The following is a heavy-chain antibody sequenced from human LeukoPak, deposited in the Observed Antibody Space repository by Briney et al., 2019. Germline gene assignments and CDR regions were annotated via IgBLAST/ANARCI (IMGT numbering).Heavy chain of an antibody. CDR2: IYSGGGT. J-gene: IGHJ4*02. V-gene: IGHV3-66*01. D-gene: IGHD6-6*01. Sequence: GGSLRLSCAVSGVTVGNNYMNWVRHAPGKGLEWVPLIYSGGGTHYADSVKGRFTISRDNSKNTLYLQMNSLRVDDTAVYYCARDPPAVAANTYGWGQGTLVTVSS. CDR1: GVTVGNNY. CDR3: ARDPPAVAANTYG.